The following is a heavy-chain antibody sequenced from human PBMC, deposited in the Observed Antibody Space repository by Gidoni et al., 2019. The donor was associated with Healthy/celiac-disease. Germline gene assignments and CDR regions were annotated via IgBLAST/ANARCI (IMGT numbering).Heavy chain of an antibody. Sequence: EVQLVESGGGLVQPGGSLRLSCAASGFTFSSYWMHWVRQAPGKGLVWVSRINSDGSSTSYADSVKGRFTISRDNAKNTLYLQMNSLRAEDTAVYYCARGETTMVRGVINIYYYYYMDVWGKGTTVTVSS. J-gene: IGHJ6*03. CDR3: ARGETTMVRGVINIYYYYYMDV. V-gene: IGHV3-74*01. CDR2: INSDGSST. CDR1: GFTFSSYW. D-gene: IGHD3-10*01.